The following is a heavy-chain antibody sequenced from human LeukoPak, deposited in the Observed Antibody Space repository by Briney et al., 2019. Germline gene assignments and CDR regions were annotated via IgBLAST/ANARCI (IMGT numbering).Heavy chain of an antibody. CDR1: GYSFTSSW. D-gene: IGHD2-2*01. CDR2: ISGSGGGT. CDR3: ATVSSSSPLRPMDV. J-gene: IGHJ6*02. Sequence: GESLKISCQASGYSFTSSWIGWARQMPGKGLEWVSAISGSGGGTYYVDSVKGRFTISRDNSKNMLYLQMNSLRAEDTAVYYCATVSSSSPLRPMDVWGQGTTVTVSS. V-gene: IGHV3-23*01.